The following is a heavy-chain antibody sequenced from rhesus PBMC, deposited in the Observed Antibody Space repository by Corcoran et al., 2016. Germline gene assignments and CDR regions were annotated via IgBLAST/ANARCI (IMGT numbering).Heavy chain of an antibody. V-gene: IGHV4S10*01. J-gene: IGHJ4*01. CDR1: GGSISDSYR. CDR2: IYGSSTST. Sequence: QVQLQESGPGVVKPSETLSLTCAVSGGSISDSYRWSWIRQPPGKGREWIGYIYGSSTSTNYNPSLKSRVTISKVTSKTQFSLNLSSVTAADTAVYYCASLYYNIWTGYATFDYWGQGVLVTVSS. CDR3: ASLYYNIWTGYATFDY. D-gene: IGHD3-3*01.